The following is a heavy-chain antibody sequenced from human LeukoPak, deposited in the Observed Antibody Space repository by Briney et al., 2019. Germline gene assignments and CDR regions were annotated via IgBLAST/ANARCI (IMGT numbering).Heavy chain of an antibody. CDR3: ARELYCSSTSCSDV. CDR2: IYYSGST. CDR1: GGSISSYY. J-gene: IGHJ6*04. Sequence: PSETLSLTCTVSGGSISSYYRSWIRQPPGKGLEWIGYIYYSGSTNYNPSLKSRVTTSVDTSKHQFSLKLSSVTAADTAVYYCARELYCSSTSCSDVWGKGTTVTVSS. V-gene: IGHV4-59*01. D-gene: IGHD2-2*01.